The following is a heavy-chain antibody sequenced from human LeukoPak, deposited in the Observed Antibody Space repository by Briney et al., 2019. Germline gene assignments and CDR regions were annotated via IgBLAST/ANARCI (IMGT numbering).Heavy chain of an antibody. CDR3: ARDPSSSSWSPFDY. J-gene: IGHJ4*02. V-gene: IGHV3-48*03. CDR2: ISNSGSSI. D-gene: IGHD6-13*01. Sequence: GGSLRLSCVASGLTFSSYEMNWVRQAPGKGLEWISYISNSGSSIYYADSVMGRFTISRDNAKNSLYLLMNSLRAEDTAVYYCARDPSSSSWSPFDYWGQGTLVTVSS. CDR1: GLTFSSYE.